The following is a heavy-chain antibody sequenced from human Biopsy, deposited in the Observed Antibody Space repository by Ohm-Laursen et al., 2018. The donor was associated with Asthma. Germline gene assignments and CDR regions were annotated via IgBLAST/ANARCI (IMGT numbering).Heavy chain of an antibody. V-gene: IGHV3-30*03. J-gene: IGHJ4*02. CDR1: GFSFSEFV. CDR2: ISYDGSTK. Sequence: SLRLSCTASGFSFSEFVMHWVRQAPGKGLEWVAVISYDGSTKYYADSVKGRFTISRDYSKNTLYLQMHSLRAEDTAVYYCARGGSSNWSHYYFDYWGQGTLVTVSS. CDR3: ARGGSSNWSHYYFDY. D-gene: IGHD2-2*01.